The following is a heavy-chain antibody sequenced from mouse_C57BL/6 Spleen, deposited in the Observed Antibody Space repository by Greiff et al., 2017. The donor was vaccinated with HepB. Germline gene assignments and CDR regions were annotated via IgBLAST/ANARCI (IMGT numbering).Heavy chain of an antibody. J-gene: IGHJ3*01. Sequence: VKLQQPGAELVKPGASVKLSCKASGYTFTSYWMQWVTQMPGPGLEWIGEIDPSDSYTNYNQKFKGKATLTVDTSSSTAYMPLSSLTFEDSAVYYCARKDYGYDRAWFAYWGQGTLVTVSA. CDR2: IDPSDSYT. CDR3: ARKDYGYDRAWFAY. CDR1: GYTFTSYW. D-gene: IGHD2-2*01. V-gene: IGHV1-50*01.